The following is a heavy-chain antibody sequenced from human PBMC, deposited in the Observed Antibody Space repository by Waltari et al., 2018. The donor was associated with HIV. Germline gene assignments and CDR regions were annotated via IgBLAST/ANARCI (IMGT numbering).Heavy chain of an antibody. Sequence: QLHLQESGPGLVKPSETLSLTCSVSGASISSSSYYWAWIRQPPGKGLEWIGAIYYSGTAYYNPSVKSRVSASLEASKNELSFKLTSVTATDTALYYWSRLRFLSLYYYDSWGPGILGTVSS. CDR3: SRLRFLSLYYYDS. D-gene: IGHD3-16*01. J-gene: IGHJ4*02. CDR2: IYYSGTA. CDR1: GASISSSSYY. V-gene: IGHV4-39*01.